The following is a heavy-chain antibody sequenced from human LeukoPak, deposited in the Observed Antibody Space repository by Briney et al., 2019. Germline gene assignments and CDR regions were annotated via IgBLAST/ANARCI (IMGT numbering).Heavy chain of an antibody. CDR3: ARAAWRGSNSRDAFDI. CDR2: IYYSGST. V-gene: IGHV4-31*03. Sequence: SQTLSLTCIVSGGSISSGGDYWSWIRQHPGKGLEWIGYIYYSGSTYYNPSLKSRVTISVDTSKNQFSLELSSVTAADTAVYYCARAAWRGSNSRDAFDIWGLGTMVTVSS. J-gene: IGHJ3*02. D-gene: IGHD4-23*01. CDR1: GGSISSGGDY.